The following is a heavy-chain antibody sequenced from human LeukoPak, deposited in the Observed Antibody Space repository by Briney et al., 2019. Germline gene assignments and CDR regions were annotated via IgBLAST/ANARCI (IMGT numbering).Heavy chain of an antibody. CDR1: GYTFTGYY. D-gene: IGHD1-26*01. CDR2: INPNSGGT. V-gene: IGHV1-2*02. CDR3: ARGGVLYSATYHISDY. Sequence: ATLKVSCKASGYTFTGYYIHWVRPAPGQGLEWMGWINPNSGGTNSGQKFQGRVTMTRDTSISTAYMELRSLTSDDTAVYNCARGGVLYSATYHISDYWGQGTLVTASA. J-gene: IGHJ4*02.